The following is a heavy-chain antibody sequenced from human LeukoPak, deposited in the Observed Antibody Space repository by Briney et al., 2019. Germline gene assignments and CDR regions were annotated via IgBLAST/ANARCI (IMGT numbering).Heavy chain of an antibody. CDR3: AREGVVGATGDDFDY. CDR2: INPNSGGT. V-gene: IGHV1-2*02. CDR1: GYTFTGYY. D-gene: IGHD1-26*01. Sequence: ASVKVSCKASGYTFTGYYMHWVRQAPGQGLEWMGWINPNSGGTNYAQKFRGRVTMTRDASISTAYMELSRLRSDGTAVYSWAREGVVGATGDDFDYWGQGTLVTVSS. J-gene: IGHJ4*02.